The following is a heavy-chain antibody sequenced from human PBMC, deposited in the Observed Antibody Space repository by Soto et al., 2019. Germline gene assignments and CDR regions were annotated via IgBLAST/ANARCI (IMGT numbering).Heavy chain of an antibody. CDR1: GGSISSYY. Sequence: PSETLSLTCTVSGGSISSYYWSWIRQPPGKGLEWIGYIYYSGSTNYNPSLKSRVTISVDTSKNQFSLKLSSVTAADTAVYYCARVNITGTYYCYYYMDVWGKGTTVTVSS. J-gene: IGHJ6*03. D-gene: IGHD1-20*01. CDR2: IYYSGST. V-gene: IGHV4-59*12. CDR3: ARVNITGTYYCYYYMDV.